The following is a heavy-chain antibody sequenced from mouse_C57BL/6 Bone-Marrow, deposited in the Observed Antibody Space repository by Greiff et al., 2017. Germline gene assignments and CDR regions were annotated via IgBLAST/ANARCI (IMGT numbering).Heavy chain of an antibody. Sequence: EVKLMESGGGLVKPGGSLKLSCAASGFTFSSYAMSWVRQTPEKRLEWVATISDGGSYTYYPDNVKGRFTISRDNAKNNLYLQMSHLKSEDTAMYYCAREDYPPAYWGQGTLVTVSA. CDR3: AREDYPPAY. CDR2: ISDGGSYT. V-gene: IGHV5-4*01. J-gene: IGHJ3*01. D-gene: IGHD2-4*01. CDR1: GFTFSSYA.